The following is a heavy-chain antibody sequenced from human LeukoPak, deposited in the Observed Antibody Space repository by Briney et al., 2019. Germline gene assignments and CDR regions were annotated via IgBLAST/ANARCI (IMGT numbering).Heavy chain of an antibody. V-gene: IGHV3-53*01. CDR2: IYSGGST. J-gene: IGHJ4*02. D-gene: IGHD1-26*01. Sequence: GGSLRLSCAASGFTVSSNYRSWVRQAPGKGLEWVSVIYSGGSTYYADSVKGRFTISRDNSKNTLYLQMNSLRAEDTAVYYCARTISGSYFELDNYYFDYWGQGTLVTVSS. CDR1: GFTVSSNY. CDR3: ARTISGSYFELDNYYFDY.